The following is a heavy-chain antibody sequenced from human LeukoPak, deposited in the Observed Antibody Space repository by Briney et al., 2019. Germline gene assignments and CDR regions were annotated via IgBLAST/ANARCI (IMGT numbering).Heavy chain of an antibody. CDR2: INDYTGNT. Sequence: SETLSLTCDVFGGSFTDYFWTWIRQFPGRGLEWIGEINDYTGNTNYNPSLNSRVSISLEKSKNQFSLELRSVTAADTAVYYCARGRIAKIVVVHSFHYGMDVWGQGTTVTVSS. CDR3: ARGRIAKIVVVHSFHYGMDV. CDR1: GGSFTDYF. D-gene: IGHD3-22*01. V-gene: IGHV4-34*01. J-gene: IGHJ6*02.